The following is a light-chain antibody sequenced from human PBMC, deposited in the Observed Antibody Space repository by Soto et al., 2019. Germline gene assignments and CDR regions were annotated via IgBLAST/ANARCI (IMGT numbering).Light chain of an antibody. CDR2: RAS. J-gene: IGKJ1*01. CDR1: QSISSW. V-gene: IGKV1-5*03. CDR3: QHYNSYSRM. Sequence: DVQLTQSPSTLSASVGDRVTITCRASQSISSWLAWYQQKPGKAPKLLIYRASSLYSGVPSRFSGSGSGTEFTLTISSLQPDDFAIYYCQHYNSYSRMFGQGTKVEIK.